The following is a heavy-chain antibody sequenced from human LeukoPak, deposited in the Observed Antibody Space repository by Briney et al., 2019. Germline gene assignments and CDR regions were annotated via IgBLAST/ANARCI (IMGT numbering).Heavy chain of an antibody. CDR3: AILGEYDCGSGEDYSYMDV. CDR2: ISSSSSYI. V-gene: IGHV3-21*06. Sequence: GGSLRLSCTASGFSFSTYSLNWVRQAPGEGLEWVSSISSSSSYIYYADSVKGRFIISRDNAKNSLSLQMNSLRAEDTAVFYCAILGEYDCGSGEDYSYMDVSGRGTTVTVSS. CDR1: GFSFSTYS. D-gene: IGHD3-10*01. J-gene: IGHJ6*03.